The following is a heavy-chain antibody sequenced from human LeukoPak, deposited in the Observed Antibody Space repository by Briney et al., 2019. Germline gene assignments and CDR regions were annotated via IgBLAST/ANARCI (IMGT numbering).Heavy chain of an antibody. V-gene: IGHV4-59*12. CDR1: GGSISSYY. J-gene: IGHJ6*02. CDR3: AGDRRSGGNYYYYGMDV. D-gene: IGHD2-15*01. CDR2: IYYSGST. Sequence: SETLSLTCTVSGGSISSYYWSWIRQPPGKGLEWIGYIYYSGSTNYNPSLKSRVTISVDTSKNQFSLKPSSVTAADTAVYYCAGDRRSGGNYYYYGMDVWGQGTTVTVSS.